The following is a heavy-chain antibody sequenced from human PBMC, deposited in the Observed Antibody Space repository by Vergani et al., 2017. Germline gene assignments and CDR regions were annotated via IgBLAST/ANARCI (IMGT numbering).Heavy chain of an antibody. D-gene: IGHD3-3*01. J-gene: IGHJ4*02. Sequence: QVQLVQSGAEVKKPGASVKVSCKASGYTFTGYYMHWVRQAPGQGLEWMGWINPNSGGTNYAQKFQGRVTMTRDTSISTAYMELSRLRSDDTAVYYCARVFFPRYDFWSGYYLDYWGQGTLVTVSS. CDR2: INPNSGGT. V-gene: IGHV1-2*02. CDR3: ARVFFPRYDFWSGYYLDY. CDR1: GYTFTGYY.